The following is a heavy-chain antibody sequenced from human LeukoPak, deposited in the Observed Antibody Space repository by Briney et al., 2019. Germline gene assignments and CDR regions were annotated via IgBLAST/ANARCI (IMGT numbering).Heavy chain of an antibody. CDR3: ATSIVGAYYR. D-gene: IGHD1-26*01. J-gene: IGHJ5*02. CDR1: GGSFSGYY. V-gene: IGHV4-34*01. CDR2: INHSGST. Sequence: SETLSLTCAVYGGSFSGYYWSWIRQPPGKGLEWIGEINHSGSTNYNPSLKSRVTISVDTSKNQFSLKLSSVTAADTAVYYCATSIVGAYYRWGQGPLSPSPQ.